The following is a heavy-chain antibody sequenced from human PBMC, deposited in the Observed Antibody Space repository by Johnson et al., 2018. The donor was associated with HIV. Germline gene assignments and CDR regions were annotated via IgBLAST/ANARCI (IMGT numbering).Heavy chain of an antibody. D-gene: IGHD2-2*01. CDR3: ARSGYCTTSSCTDDAFDI. Sequence: QVQLVESGGGLVKPGGSLRLSCAASGFTFSNAWMSWVRQAPGKGLEWVAVISYDGSNKYYADSVKGRFTISRDNSKNTLYLQMNSLRAEDTAVYYCARSGYCTTSSCTDDAFDIWGQGTMVTVSS. CDR1: GFTFSNAW. V-gene: IGHV3-30*03. J-gene: IGHJ3*02. CDR2: ISYDGSNK.